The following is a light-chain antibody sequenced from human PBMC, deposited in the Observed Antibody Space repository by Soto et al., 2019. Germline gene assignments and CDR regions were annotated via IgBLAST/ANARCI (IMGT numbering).Light chain of an antibody. CDR1: QSVSSTY. CDR3: QQYGISPPWT. Sequence: EIVLTQSPGTLSLSPGERATLSCRASQSVSSTYLAWFQQKPGQAPRLLLYGASSRATGIPDRFSGSGSGTDFTLTISRLEPEDFAVYYCQQYGISPPWTFGQGTKVEIK. J-gene: IGKJ1*01. CDR2: GAS. V-gene: IGKV3-20*01.